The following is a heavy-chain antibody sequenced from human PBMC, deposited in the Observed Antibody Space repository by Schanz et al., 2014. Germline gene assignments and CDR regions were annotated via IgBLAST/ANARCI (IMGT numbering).Heavy chain of an antibody. Sequence: QVQLVESGGGVAQPGGSLRLSCAASGFSFSGYGMHWVRQAPGKGLEWVAYIRFDASAKYYGDSVEGRFTISRDNAKNTLYLQMNSLRAEDTAVYYCAKGSVVVVAATLPFDYWGQGTLVTVSS. J-gene: IGHJ4*02. CDR2: IRFDASAK. D-gene: IGHD2-15*01. CDR3: AKGSVVVVAATLPFDY. V-gene: IGHV3-30*02. CDR1: GFSFSGYG.